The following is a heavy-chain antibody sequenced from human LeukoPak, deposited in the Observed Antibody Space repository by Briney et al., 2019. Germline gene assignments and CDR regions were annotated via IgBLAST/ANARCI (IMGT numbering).Heavy chain of an antibody. CDR3: ARGVGSRGRFDF. CDR2: ISYSGST. V-gene: IGHV4-31*03. CDR1: GGSISSGGYY. J-gene: IGHJ4*02. D-gene: IGHD5-24*01. Sequence: PSETLPLTCTVSGGSISSGGYYWNWIRQHPGKGLEWIGYISYSGSTYYSPSLKSRVTISVDTSKNQFSLKLSSVTAADTAVYYCARGVGSRGRFDFWGQGTLVTVSS.